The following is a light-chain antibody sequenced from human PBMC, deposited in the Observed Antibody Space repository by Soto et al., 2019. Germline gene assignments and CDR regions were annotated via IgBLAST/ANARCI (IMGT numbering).Light chain of an antibody. Sequence: QSALTQPASVSGSPGQSITISCTGTSSDVGGYNYVSWYQQHPGKAPKLVIYDVSNRPSGVSNRFSGSKSGNTASLTISGLRAEDDADYYCSSFAGSNTVIFGGGTKLTVL. CDR3: SSFAGSNTVI. V-gene: IGLV2-14*01. CDR1: SSDVGGYNY. J-gene: IGLJ2*01. CDR2: DVS.